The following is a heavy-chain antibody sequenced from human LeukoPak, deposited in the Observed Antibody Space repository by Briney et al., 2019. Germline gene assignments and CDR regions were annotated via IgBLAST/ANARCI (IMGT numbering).Heavy chain of an antibody. CDR1: GFTFSSYE. D-gene: IGHD4-23*01. V-gene: IGHV3-48*03. Sequence: PGGCLRLSCAASGFTFSSYEMNWVRQAPGKGLEWVSYISSSASTIYYADSVKGRFTTSRDNAKNSLFLQMNSLRVEDTAVYYCARGYAGTLFYWGQGTLVTVS. CDR2: ISSSASTI. J-gene: IGHJ4*02. CDR3: ARGYAGTLFY.